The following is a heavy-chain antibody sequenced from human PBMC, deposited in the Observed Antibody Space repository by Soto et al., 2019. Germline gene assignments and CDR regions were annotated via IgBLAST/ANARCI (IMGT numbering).Heavy chain of an antibody. Sequence: GGSLRLSCAASGFTLSSYWMSWVRQAPGKGLEWVANIKQDGSEKYYVDSVKGRFTISRDNAKNSLYLQMNSLRAEDTTVYYCARDGVLLWFGESVDAFDIWRQGTMVTVSS. CDR1: GFTLSSYW. V-gene: IGHV3-7*01. CDR2: IKQDGSEK. CDR3: ARDGVLLWFGESVDAFDI. D-gene: IGHD3-10*01. J-gene: IGHJ3*02.